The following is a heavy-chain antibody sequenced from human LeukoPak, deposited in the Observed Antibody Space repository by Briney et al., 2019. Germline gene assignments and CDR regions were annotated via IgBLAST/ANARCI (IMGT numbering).Heavy chain of an antibody. Sequence: GGSLRLSCGASGFSFTYYWMSWVRQAPGKGLEWVANINQDGSGRYYVDSVKGRFTITRDNAKNSLYLQMNSLRAEDTAIYYCARCGRGYDSSGYYSYWGQGTLVTVSS. CDR1: GFSFTYYW. CDR2: INQDGSGR. CDR3: ARCGRGYDSSGYYSY. V-gene: IGHV3-7*02. J-gene: IGHJ4*02. D-gene: IGHD3-22*01.